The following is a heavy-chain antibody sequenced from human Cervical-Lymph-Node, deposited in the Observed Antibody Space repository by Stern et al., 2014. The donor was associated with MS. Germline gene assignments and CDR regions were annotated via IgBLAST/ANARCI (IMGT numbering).Heavy chain of an antibody. Sequence: VQLVESGAEVKKPGSSGKVSCKASGGTFSSYAISWGRQAPGQGLERRGGIIPLFGSAMYAQKFQGRVTITADESTSTAYMELSSLRSEDTAVYYCASRIAVAGDYYYGMDVWGQGTTVTVSS. CDR1: GGTFSSYA. CDR3: ASRIAVAGDYYYGMDV. CDR2: IIPLFGSA. V-gene: IGHV1-69*01. D-gene: IGHD6-19*01. J-gene: IGHJ6*02.